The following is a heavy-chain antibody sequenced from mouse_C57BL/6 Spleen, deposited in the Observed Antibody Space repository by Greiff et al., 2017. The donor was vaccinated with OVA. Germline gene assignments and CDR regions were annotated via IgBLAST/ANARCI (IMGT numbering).Heavy chain of an antibody. D-gene: IGHD1-1*01. CDR1: GYTFTSYW. CDR3: ARLAETTVVATDY. V-gene: IGHV1-69*01. J-gene: IGHJ2*01. Sequence: QVQLQQPGAELVMPGASVKLSCKASGYTFTSYWMHWVKQRPGQGLEWIGEIDPSDSYTNYNQKFKGKSTLTVEKSSSTAYMQLRSLTAEDSAVYYCARLAETTVVATDYWGQGTTLTGSS. CDR2: IDPSDSYT.